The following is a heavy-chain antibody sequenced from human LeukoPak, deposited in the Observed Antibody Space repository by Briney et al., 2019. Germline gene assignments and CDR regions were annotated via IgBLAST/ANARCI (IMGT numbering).Heavy chain of an antibody. Sequence: GGSLRLSCAASGFTFSSYAMHWVRQAPGKGLEWVAVISYDGSNKYYADSVKGRFTISRDSSKNTLYLQMNSLRAEDTAVYYCAKERSLPVAPVDYWGQGTLVTVSS. CDR3: AKERSLPVAPVDY. D-gene: IGHD6-19*01. J-gene: IGHJ4*02. CDR1: GFTFSSYA. V-gene: IGHV3-30-3*01. CDR2: ISYDGSNK.